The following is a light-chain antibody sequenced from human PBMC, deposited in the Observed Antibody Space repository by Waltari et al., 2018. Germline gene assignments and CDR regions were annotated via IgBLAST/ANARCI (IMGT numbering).Light chain of an antibody. CDR1: QSSSSW. V-gene: IGKV1-5*03. CDR3: QQYNSYWT. CDR2: KAS. J-gene: IGKJ1*01. Sequence: DIQMTQSPSTLSASVGDRVTSTCRASQSSSSWVAWYQQKPGKAPPLLIYKASSLERGVPSRFSGSGSGTEFTLTISSLHPDDFATYYCQQYNSYWTFGQGTKVEIK.